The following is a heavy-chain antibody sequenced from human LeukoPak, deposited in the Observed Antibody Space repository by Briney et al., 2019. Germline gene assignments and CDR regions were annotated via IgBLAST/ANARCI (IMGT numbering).Heavy chain of an antibody. V-gene: IGHV3-30*03. CDR3: ARDLFH. J-gene: IGHJ4*02. CDR2: ISYDGSHK. Sequence: GESLKISCAASGFTFSSYGMHWVRQAPGKGLEWVAVISYDGSHKYSADSVKGRFTISRDNSKNTLFLQMNSLRAEDTAVYYCARDLFHWGQGTLVTISS. D-gene: IGHD3-3*01. CDR1: GFTFSSYG.